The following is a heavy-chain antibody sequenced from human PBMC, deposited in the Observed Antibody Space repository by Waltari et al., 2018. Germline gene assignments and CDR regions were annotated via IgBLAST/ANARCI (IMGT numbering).Heavy chain of an antibody. J-gene: IGHJ4*02. V-gene: IGHV3-30-3*01. CDR2: ISFDGGRK. Sequence: QVQLLESGGGVAQPGGSMRLYCTASGCIFTKYHMYWVRQTPGKGLEWAAAISFDGGRKFYADSVKGRYIISRDNSKSAMFLQMNSLRPDDTALYFCVKQFTDSSPGLWGQGTRVIVSS. D-gene: IGHD4-4*01. CDR1: GCIFTKYH. CDR3: VKQFTDSSPGL.